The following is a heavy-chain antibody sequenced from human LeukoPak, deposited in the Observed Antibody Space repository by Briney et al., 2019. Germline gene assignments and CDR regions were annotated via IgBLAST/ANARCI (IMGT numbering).Heavy chain of an antibody. CDR3: ARDTSPWGFLTDPGDY. V-gene: IGHV3-21*01. Sequence: GGSLRLSCAASGFTFSSYSMNWVRQAPGKGLEWVSSISSSSSYIYYADSVKGRFTISRDNAKNSLYLQMNSLRAEDTAVYYCARDTSPWGFLTDPGDYWGQGTLVTVSS. J-gene: IGHJ4*02. CDR1: GFTFSSYS. CDR2: ISSSSSYI. D-gene: IGHD3-9*01.